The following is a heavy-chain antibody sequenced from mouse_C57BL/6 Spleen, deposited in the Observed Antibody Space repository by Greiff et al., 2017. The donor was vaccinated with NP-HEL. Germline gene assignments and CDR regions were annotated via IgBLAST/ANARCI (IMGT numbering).Heavy chain of an antibody. CDR2: IDPSDSYT. J-gene: IGHJ2*01. CDR3: ARSTVVAPYFDY. D-gene: IGHD1-1*01. Sequence: QVQLQQPGAELVMPGASVKLSCKASGYTFTSYWMHWVKQRPGQGLEWIGEIDPSDSYTNYNQKFKGQSTLTVDKSSSTAYMQLSSLTSEDSAVYYCARSTVVAPYFDYWGQGTTLTVSS. CDR1: GYTFTSYW. V-gene: IGHV1-69*01.